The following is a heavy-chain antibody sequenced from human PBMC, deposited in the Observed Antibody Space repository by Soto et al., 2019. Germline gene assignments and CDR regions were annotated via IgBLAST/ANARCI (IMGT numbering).Heavy chain of an antibody. J-gene: IGHJ5*01. CDR2: LYYSGRT. D-gene: IGHD1-26*01. Sequence: SETLSLTCTVSGGSISSSSYYWGWIRQPQGKGLEGIGSLYYSGRTFYNPSLKSRVTISVDTSKTQFPLKLSPVTAAHAAVYFFAAHEVTGTYVYAFDPWGQPTLVAVSS. CDR1: GGSISSSSYY. V-gene: IGHV4-39*01. CDR3: AAHEVTGTYVYAFDP.